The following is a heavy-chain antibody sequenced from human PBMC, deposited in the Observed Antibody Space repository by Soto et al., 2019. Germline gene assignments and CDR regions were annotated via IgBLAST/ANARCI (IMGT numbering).Heavy chain of an antibody. Sequence: LRLSCGAAEGNSIAYSLNRVSKTPGKGLEWVASISSSAIYIDYADSVKGRFTISRDNANNSLYLQMNSLRAGDTAVYYCAKRGGGLGYYFDYWGQGTLVSVSS. CDR3: AKRGGGLGYYFDY. V-gene: IGHV3-21*01. CDR2: ISSSAIYI. D-gene: IGHD2-15*01. CDR1: EGNSIAYS. J-gene: IGHJ4*02.